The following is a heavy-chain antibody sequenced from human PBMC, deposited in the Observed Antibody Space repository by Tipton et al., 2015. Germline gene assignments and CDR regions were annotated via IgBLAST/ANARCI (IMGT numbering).Heavy chain of an antibody. V-gene: IGHV1-2*02. J-gene: IGHJ2*01. CDR1: GYTFNVNY. D-gene: IGHD1-26*01. CDR3: ARDPGRPGYYWYFDL. Sequence: QSGAEVKMPGASVKVSCKASGYTFNVNYMHWVRQAPGQGLEWMGWIDPRNGHTQYSQKFQGRAIMTRATSISTAYMELTSLRSDDTAMYFCARDPGRPGYYWYFDLWGRGTQVTVSS. CDR2: IDPRNGHT.